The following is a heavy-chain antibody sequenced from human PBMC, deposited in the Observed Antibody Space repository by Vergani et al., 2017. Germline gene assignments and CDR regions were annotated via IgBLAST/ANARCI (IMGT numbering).Heavy chain of an antibody. D-gene: IGHD6-13*01. J-gene: IGHJ6*03. V-gene: IGHV3-15*07. CDR3: TTEPCSSSWYCPYYYGYMDV. Sequence: VQLVQSGGGLVKPGGSLRLSCAASGFTFSNAWMNWVRQAPGKGLEWVGRIKSKTDGGTTDYAAPVKGRVTISRDDSKNTQYLQMNSLKTEDTAVYYCTTEPCSSSWYCPYYYGYMDVWGKGTTVTVSS. CDR1: GFTFSNAW. CDR2: IKSKTDGGTT.